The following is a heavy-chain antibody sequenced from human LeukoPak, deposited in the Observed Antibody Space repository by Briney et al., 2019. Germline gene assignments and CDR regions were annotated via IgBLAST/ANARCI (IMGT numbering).Heavy chain of an antibody. V-gene: IGHV1-18*01. CDR2: MSAYNGDS. J-gene: IGHJ3*02. CDR1: GYTFVSYG. CDR3: ATSSKQFSQCLDI. D-gene: IGHD3-10*01. Sequence: GASVNVSCKASGYTFVSYGINWVRQAPGQGLEWMGWMSAYNGDSNSAQKVQDRVTMTTDTSTSTAYMELRSLRSDDTAVYYCATSSKQFSQCLDIWGQGTMVTVSS.